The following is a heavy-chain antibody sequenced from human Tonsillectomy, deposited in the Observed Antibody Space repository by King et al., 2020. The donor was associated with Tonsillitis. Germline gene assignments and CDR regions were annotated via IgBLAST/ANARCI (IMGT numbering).Heavy chain of an antibody. V-gene: IGHV4-31*03. CDR1: GDSLNSGTFY. Sequence: QLQESGPRLVKPSQTLSLTCTVSGDSLNSGTFYWTWIRQHPGRGLEWIGYISHSGTTYYNPSLKTRVSISADTSQNQFSLELTSLTAADTAIYYCTRERAAAWFDPWGQGTLVSVSS. CDR2: ISHSGTT. D-gene: IGHD6-25*01. J-gene: IGHJ5*02. CDR3: TRERAAAWFDP.